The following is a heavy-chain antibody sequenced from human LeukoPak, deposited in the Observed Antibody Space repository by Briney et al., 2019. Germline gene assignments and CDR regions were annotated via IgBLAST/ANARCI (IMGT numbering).Heavy chain of an antibody. V-gene: IGHV1-69*01. CDR1: GGTFSSYA. J-gene: IGHJ4*02. Sequence: SVKVSCKASGGTFSSYAISWVRQAPGQGLEWMGGIIPIFGTANYAQKCQGRVTITADESTSTAYMELSSLRSEDTAVYYCALTMYSSSWAELDYWGQGTLVTVSS. D-gene: IGHD6-13*01. CDR2: IIPIFGTA. CDR3: ALTMYSSSWAELDY.